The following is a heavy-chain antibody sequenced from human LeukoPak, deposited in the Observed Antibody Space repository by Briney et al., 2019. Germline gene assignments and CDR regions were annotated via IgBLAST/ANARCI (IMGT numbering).Heavy chain of an antibody. D-gene: IGHD2-21*01. CDR2: INPNSGGT. V-gene: IGHV1-2*02. CDR1: GYTFTGYY. Sequence: ASVKVSCXASGYTFTGYYMHWVRQAPGQGLEWMAWINPNSGGTNYAQKFQGRVTMTRDTSISTAYMELSRLRSDDTAVYYCARDWAYCGGDCYSDYFDYWGQGTLVAVSS. CDR3: ARDWAYCGGDCYSDYFDY. J-gene: IGHJ4*02.